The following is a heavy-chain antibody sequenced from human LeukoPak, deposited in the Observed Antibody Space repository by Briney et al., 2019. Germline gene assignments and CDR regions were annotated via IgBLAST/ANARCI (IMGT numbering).Heavy chain of an antibody. CDR1: GGSISSYY. Sequence: PSETLSLTCTVSGGSISSYYWSWIRQPAGKGLEWIGRIYTSGSTNYNPSLKSRVTISVDTSKNQFSLKLSSVTAADTAVYYCARATDGSSGWYRFFDYWGQGTLVTVSS. CDR2: IYTSGST. J-gene: IGHJ4*02. CDR3: ARATDGSSGWYRFFDY. V-gene: IGHV4-4*07. D-gene: IGHD6-19*01.